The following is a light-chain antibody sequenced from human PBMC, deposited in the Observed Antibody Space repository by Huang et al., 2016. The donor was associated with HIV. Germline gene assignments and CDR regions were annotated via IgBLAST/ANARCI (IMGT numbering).Light chain of an antibody. CDR2: AAS. V-gene: IGKV1-39*01. Sequence: DIQMTQSPSSLSASVGDSVTITCRESQSIRSYLNWYQQQTGKAPKLLIYAASSFQSWVPSTFSGRGSGTDFTLTISSLQPEDFATYYCQQSYSTASAFGQGTRLEIK. CDR3: QQSYSTASA. CDR1: QSIRSY. J-gene: IGKJ5*01.